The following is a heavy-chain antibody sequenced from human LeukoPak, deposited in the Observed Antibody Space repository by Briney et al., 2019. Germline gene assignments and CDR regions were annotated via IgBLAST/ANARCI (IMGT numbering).Heavy chain of an antibody. CDR2: INHSGST. J-gene: IGHJ4*02. CDR1: GGSFSGYH. D-gene: IGHD1-26*01. CDR3: ARGGTSYGSYIRPFDY. V-gene: IGHV4-34*01. Sequence: NSSETLSLTCAVYGGSFSGYHWSWMRQPPGKGLEGIREINHSGSTNYNTPLKSRVTISEDTSKNHFSLTLSPVTAADTAVYYCARGGTSYGSYIRPFDYWGQGTLVTVSS.